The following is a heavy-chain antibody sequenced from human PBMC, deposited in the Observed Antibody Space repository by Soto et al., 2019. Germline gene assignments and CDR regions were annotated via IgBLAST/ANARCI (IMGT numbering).Heavy chain of an antibody. J-gene: IGHJ4*02. D-gene: IGHD3-3*01. CDR2: IYNGGST. CDR1: GDSVSSVGFH. CDR3: ARAPVGLDTISYFDY. Sequence: SQPLSLNCSVSGDSVSSVGFHWAWLRRPPGSGLEWSVYIYNGGSTDYRPYLESRMHMSLDATRNHYSLRLTAVTAADTAVYFCARAPVGLDTISYFDYWGQGKLVTGSS. V-gene: IGHV4-30-4*01.